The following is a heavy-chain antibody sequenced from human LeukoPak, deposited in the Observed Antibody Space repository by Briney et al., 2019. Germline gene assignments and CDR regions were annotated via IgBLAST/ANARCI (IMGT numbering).Heavy chain of an antibody. CDR3: TTDAYGDYLPNDFDY. D-gene: IGHD4-17*01. CDR1: GFTFSNAW. J-gene: IGHJ4*02. Sequence: GGSLRLSCAASGFTFSNAWMSWVRQAPGKGLEWVGRIKSKTDGGTTDYAAPVKGRFTISRDDSKNTLYLQMNSLKTEDTAVYYCTTDAYGDYLPNDFDYWGQGTLVTVSS. CDR2: IKSKTDGGTT. V-gene: IGHV3-15*01.